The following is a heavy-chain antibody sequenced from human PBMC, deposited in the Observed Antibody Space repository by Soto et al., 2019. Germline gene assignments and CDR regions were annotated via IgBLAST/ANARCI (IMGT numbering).Heavy chain of an antibody. D-gene: IGHD1-26*01. CDR3: AAVGADDAFDI. CDR2: INAGNGNT. J-gene: IGHJ3*02. V-gene: IGHV1-3*01. Sequence: ASVKVSCEASGCTFSSYAISWVRQAPGQRLEWMGWINAGNGNTKYSQKFQGRVTITRDTSASTAYMELSSLRSEDTAVYYCAAVGADDAFDIWGQGTMVTVSS. CDR1: GCTFSSYA.